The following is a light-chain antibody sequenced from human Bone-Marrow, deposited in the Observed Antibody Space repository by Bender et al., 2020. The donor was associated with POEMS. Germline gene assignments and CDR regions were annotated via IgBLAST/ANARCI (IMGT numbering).Light chain of an antibody. J-gene: IGLJ3*02. CDR2: DVT. V-gene: IGLV2-11*01. CDR1: SSDVGDYNY. CDR3: CSYAGSYTWV. Sequence: QSALTQPRSLSGSPGQSVTISCTGTSSDVGDYNYVSWFRQLPGKAPKLIIYDVTKRPSGVPNRFSGSKSGNTASLTISGLQAEDEADYYCCSYAGSYTWVFGGGTKLTVL.